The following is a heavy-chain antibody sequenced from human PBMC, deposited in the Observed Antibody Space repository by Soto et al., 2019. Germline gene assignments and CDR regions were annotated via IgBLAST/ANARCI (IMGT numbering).Heavy chain of an antibody. CDR2: ISSSSDYM. V-gene: IGHV3-21*01. Sequence: EVQLVESGGGLVQPGGSLRLSCAASGFTFSSYNMNWVRQAPGKGLEWVSSISSSSDYMYYADSVKGRFTISRDNAKNSLYLQMNSLRAEDTAVYYCARSLGYCSGGNCYYFDCWGQGTLVTVSS. D-gene: IGHD2-15*01. CDR1: GFTFSSYN. J-gene: IGHJ4*02. CDR3: ARSLGYCSGGNCYYFDC.